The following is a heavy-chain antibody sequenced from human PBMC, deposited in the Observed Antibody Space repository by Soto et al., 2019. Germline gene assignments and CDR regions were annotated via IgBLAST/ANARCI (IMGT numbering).Heavy chain of an antibody. CDR2: IWYDGSNE. CDR1: GFALSSFD. Sequence: QVQLAESGGSVVQSGRSLRLSCAASGFALSSFDMHWVRQAPGKGLEWVAVIWYDGSNEYYADSVKGRFTISRDNSKNTLYLQMNSLRVEDTAVYYCARDALVRGVHPPDYWRQGSLVTVSS. CDR3: ARDALVRGVHPPDY. D-gene: IGHD3-10*01. V-gene: IGHV3-33*01. J-gene: IGHJ4*02.